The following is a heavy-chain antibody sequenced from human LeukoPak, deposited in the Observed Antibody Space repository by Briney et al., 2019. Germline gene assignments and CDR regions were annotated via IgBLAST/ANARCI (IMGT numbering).Heavy chain of an antibody. D-gene: IGHD5-24*01. Sequence: SETLSLTCAVSDDSIRSSAYYWGWIRQPPGKGLEWIGSIYYSGSTYYNPSLKSRVTISIDTSKNQFSLKLSSVTAADTAVYYCARDEKAGDRDGYAPRFDWWGQGTLVTVSS. J-gene: IGHJ4*02. CDR3: ARDEKAGDRDGYAPRFDW. V-gene: IGHV4-39*02. CDR2: IYYSGST. CDR1: DDSIRSSAYY.